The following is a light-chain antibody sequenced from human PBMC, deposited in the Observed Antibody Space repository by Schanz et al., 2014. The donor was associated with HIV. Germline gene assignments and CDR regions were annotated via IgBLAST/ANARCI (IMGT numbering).Light chain of an antibody. CDR1: QSISSY. V-gene: IGKV1-39*01. Sequence: DIQMTQSPSTLSASVGDRVTITCRASQSISSYLNWYQQKPGKAPKLLIYGASTLQRGAPSRFSGSGSGTHFTLTISSLQPEDFATYYCQQLNSYPFTFGPGTKVDIK. J-gene: IGKJ3*01. CDR2: GAS. CDR3: QQLNSYPFT.